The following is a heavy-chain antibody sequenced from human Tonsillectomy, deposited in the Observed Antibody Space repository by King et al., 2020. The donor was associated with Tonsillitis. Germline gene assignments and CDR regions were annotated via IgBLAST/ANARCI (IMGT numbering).Heavy chain of an antibody. J-gene: IGHJ4*02. CDR1: GASISGGSYY. D-gene: IGHD6-19*01. V-gene: IGHV4-61*02. CDR2: IYTTGNT. CDR3: ARSGYSSGYQDF. Sequence: VQLQESGPGLVKPSQTLSLTCTVSGASISGGSYYWSWIRQPAGKGLEWIGRIYTTGNTNYNPSLKSRVTMSVDTSKNQFSLMLNSVTAADPAVYYCARSGYSSGYQDFWGQGTLVTVSS.